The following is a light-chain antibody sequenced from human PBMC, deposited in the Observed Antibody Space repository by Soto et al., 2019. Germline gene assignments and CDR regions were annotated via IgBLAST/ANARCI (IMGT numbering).Light chain of an antibody. CDR3: QSYDSSLSGWV. Sequence: QPVLTQPPSVSGDPGQRVTISCTGSSSNIGAGYDVHWYQQLPGTAPKLLIYGNSNRHSGVPDRFSGSKSGTSASLAITGLQAEDEADYYCQSYDSSLSGWVFGGGTKLTVL. CDR1: SSNIGAGYD. CDR2: GNS. V-gene: IGLV1-40*01. J-gene: IGLJ3*02.